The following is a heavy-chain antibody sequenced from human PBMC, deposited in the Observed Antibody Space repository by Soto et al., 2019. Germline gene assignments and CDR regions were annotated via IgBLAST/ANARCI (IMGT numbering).Heavy chain of an antibody. V-gene: IGHV3-23*01. D-gene: IGHD5-12*01. Sequence: PGGSLRLSCAASGFTFSSYAMSWVRQAPGKGLEWVSAISGSGGSTYYADSVKGRFTISRDNSKNTLYLQMNSLRAEDTAVYYCAKGLPRGRWLQFPCFDYWGQGTLVTVSS. J-gene: IGHJ4*02. CDR1: GFTFSSYA. CDR2: ISGSGGST. CDR3: AKGLPRGRWLQFPCFDY.